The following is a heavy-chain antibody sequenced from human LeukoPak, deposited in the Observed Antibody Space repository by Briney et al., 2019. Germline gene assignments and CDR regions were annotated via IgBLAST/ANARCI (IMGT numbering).Heavy chain of an antibody. CDR3: ARDPTVVTGGGYFDY. J-gene: IGHJ4*02. CDR1: GFTVSSNY. Sequence: GGSLRLSCAASGFTVSSNYMSWVRQAPGKGLAWVSVIYSGGSTYYAESVKGRFTISRDNSKNTLYLQMNSLRAEDTAVYYCARDPTVVTGGGYFDYWGQGTLVTVSS. D-gene: IGHD4-23*01. CDR2: IYSGGST. V-gene: IGHV3-66*02.